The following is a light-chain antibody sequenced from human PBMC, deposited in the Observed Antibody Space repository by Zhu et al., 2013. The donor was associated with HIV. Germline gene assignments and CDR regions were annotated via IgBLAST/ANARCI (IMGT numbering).Light chain of an antibody. CDR2: KAS. CDR1: EAISTW. V-gene: IGKV1-5*03. CDR3: LQHNSYPWT. J-gene: IGKJ1*01. Sequence: DIQLTQSPSTLSASLGDRVTITCRASEAISTWLAWYQQKPGKAPKLLIYKASSLESGVPLRFSGTGSGTEFTLTISSLQPDDFATYYCLQHNSYPWTFGQGTKVEIK.